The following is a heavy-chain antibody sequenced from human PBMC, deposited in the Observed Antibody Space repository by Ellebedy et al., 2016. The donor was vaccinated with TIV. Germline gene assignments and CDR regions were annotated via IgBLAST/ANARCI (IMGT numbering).Heavy chain of an antibody. CDR1: GLPFSAYG. V-gene: IGHV3-30*02. D-gene: IGHD3-22*01. CDR3: AKDGYDSSGFYFDS. CDR2: IFYDGTNK. J-gene: IGHJ4*02. Sequence: GGSLRLSCEGSGLPFSAYGMHWVRQAPGKGLDWVAGIFYDGTNKYYGDSVKGRFTISRDNSRNTLYLEMNGLRVEDTAVYYCAKDGYDSSGFYFDSWGLGTLVAVSS.